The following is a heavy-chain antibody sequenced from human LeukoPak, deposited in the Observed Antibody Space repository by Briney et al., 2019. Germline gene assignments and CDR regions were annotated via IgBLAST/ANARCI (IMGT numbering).Heavy chain of an antibody. CDR1: GFTFSNYA. D-gene: IGHD4-17*01. CDR2: ISSNGVST. Sequence: GGSLRLSCSASGFTFSNYAMHWVRQAPGKGLEYVSAISSNGVSTFYADSVKGRFTISRDNSENTMYFQMNSLRAEDTAVYYCVKSTRVTTAYYYYGMDVWGQGTTVTVSS. J-gene: IGHJ6*02. V-gene: IGHV3-64D*06. CDR3: VKSTRVTTAYYYYGMDV.